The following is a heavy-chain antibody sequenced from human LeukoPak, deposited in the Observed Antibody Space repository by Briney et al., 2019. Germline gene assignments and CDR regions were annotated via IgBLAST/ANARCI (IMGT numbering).Heavy chain of an antibody. V-gene: IGHV1-69*13. CDR2: IVPIFGTA. CDR3: ATRPGSITEYNWFDP. Sequence: GASVKVSCKASGGTFSSYAISWVRQAPGQGLEWMGGIVPIFGTANCAQKFQGRVTITADESTSTAYMELSSLRSEDTAVYYCATRPGSITEYNWFDPWGQGTLVTVSS. D-gene: IGHD3-16*01. J-gene: IGHJ5*02. CDR1: GGTFSSYA.